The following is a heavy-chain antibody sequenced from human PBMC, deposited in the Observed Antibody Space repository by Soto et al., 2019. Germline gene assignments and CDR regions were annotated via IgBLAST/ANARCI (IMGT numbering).Heavy chain of an antibody. CDR2: IYYSGST. CDR3: ARIVSEEEVPAAYDY. V-gene: IGHV4-59*08. D-gene: IGHD2-2*01. J-gene: IGHJ4*02. CDR1: GGSISSYY. Sequence: PSETLSLTCTVSGGSISSYYWSWIRQPPGKGLEWIGYIYYSGSTNYNPSLKSRVTISVDTSKNQFSLKLSSVTAADTAVYYCARIVSEEEVPAAYDYWGQGTLVTVSS.